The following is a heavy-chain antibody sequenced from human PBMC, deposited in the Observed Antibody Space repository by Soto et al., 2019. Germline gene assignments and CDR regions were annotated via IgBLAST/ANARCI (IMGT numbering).Heavy chain of an antibody. CDR2: ISWDGGST. V-gene: IGHV3-43*01. CDR3: AKDFSSGYYGVPYGMDV. Sequence: LRLSCAASGFTFDDYTMHWVRQAPGKGPEWVSLISWDGGSTYYADSVKGRFTISRDNSKNSLYLQMNSLRTEDTALYYCAKDFSSGYYGVPYGMDVWGQGTTVTVSS. D-gene: IGHD3-22*01. CDR1: GFTFDDYT. J-gene: IGHJ6*02.